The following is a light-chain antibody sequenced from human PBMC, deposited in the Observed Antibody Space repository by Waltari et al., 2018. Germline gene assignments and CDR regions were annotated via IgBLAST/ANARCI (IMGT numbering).Light chain of an antibody. CDR2: AAS. Sequence: EIVMTQFPATLSVSPGERVALSCRAIPSVRGNLAWYQQKPGQAPRFLIYAASTRATGIPASFSGSGAGTEFTLTISSLQSEDFAVYYCQQYNNWPLTFGGGTKVEIK. CDR1: PSVRGN. CDR3: QQYNNWPLT. V-gene: IGKV3-15*01. J-gene: IGKJ4*01.